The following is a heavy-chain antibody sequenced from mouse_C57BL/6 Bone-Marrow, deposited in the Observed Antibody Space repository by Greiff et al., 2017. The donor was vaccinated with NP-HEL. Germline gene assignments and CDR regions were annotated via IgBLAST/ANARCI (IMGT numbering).Heavy chain of an antibody. CDR1: GYTFTDYY. Sequence: EVQLQQSGPVLVKPGASVKMSCKASGYTFTDYYMNWVKQSHGQSLEWIGVINPYNGCTSYNQKFKGKATLTVGKSSSTAYMELNSLTSEDSAVYYCARYYGSSPFDYWGQGTTLTVSS. CDR3: ARYYGSSPFDY. J-gene: IGHJ2*01. V-gene: IGHV1-19*01. CDR2: INPYNGCT. D-gene: IGHD1-1*01.